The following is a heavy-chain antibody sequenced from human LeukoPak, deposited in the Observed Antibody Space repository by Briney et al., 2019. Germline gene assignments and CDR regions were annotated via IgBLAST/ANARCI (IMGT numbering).Heavy chain of an antibody. CDR1: GFTFDDFV. V-gene: IGHV3-20*04. Sequence: PGGSLRLSCAASGFTFDDFVMIWVRQAPGKGLEWVSGINWNGGSTSYAESVKGRFTISRDNAKNSLYLQMNSLRAEDTALCYCARESSRSTAYWGQGTLVTVSS. D-gene: IGHD3-22*01. CDR3: ARESSRSTAY. CDR2: INWNGGST. J-gene: IGHJ4*02.